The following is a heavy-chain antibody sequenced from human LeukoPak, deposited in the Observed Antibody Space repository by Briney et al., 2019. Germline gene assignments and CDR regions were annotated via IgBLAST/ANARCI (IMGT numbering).Heavy chain of an antibody. CDR3: ARDRGTVTYSDY. Sequence: PGGSLRLSCAASEFTFSTYGMNWVRQAPGKGLEWVASIDSSGDYIYYADSLKGRFTISRDNAKNSLYLQMFSLRVEDTAVYFCARDRGTVTYSDYWGQGTLVTVSS. CDR2: IDSSGDYI. J-gene: IGHJ4*02. V-gene: IGHV3-21*01. D-gene: IGHD4-11*01. CDR1: EFTFSTYG.